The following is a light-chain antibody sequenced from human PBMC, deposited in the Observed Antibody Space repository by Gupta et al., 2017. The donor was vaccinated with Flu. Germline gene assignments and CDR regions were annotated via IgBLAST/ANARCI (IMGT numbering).Light chain of an antibody. CDR1: NSNIGRNT. CDR3: ANWDDSLNGPG. Sequence: QSLLTQPPSSSGTPGQRVTISCSGSNSNIGRNTLSWYQQLPGAAPKLIIQNDNQRPSGVPVRFSGSKPGTSASLTISGLQSEDEGDFYCANWDDSLNGPGFGGGTRLTVL. V-gene: IGLV1-44*01. CDR2: NDN. J-gene: IGLJ3*02.